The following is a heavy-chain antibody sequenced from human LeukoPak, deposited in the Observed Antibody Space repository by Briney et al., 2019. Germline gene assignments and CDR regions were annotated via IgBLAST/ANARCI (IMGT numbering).Heavy chain of an antibody. CDR1: GGSISSYY. CDR2: IYYSGST. D-gene: IGHD2-8*01. CDR3: ARDPWSYYYMDV. V-gene: IGHV4-59*01. Sequence: SETLSLTCTVSGGSISSYYWSWIRQPPGKGLEWIGYIYYSGSTNYNPSLKSRVTISVDTSKNQFSLKLSSVTAADTAVYYCARDPWSYYYMDVWGKGTAVTVSS. J-gene: IGHJ6*03.